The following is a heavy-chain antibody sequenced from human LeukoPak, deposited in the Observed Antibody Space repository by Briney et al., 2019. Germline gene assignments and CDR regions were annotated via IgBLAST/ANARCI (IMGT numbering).Heavy chain of an antibody. J-gene: IGHJ4*02. V-gene: IGHV3-30*04. D-gene: IGHD6-13*01. CDR3: ANFPTAGLDY. CDR1: GFTFSKYA. Sequence: GGSLRLSCVGSGFTFSKYAMHWVRQAPGKGLEWVAVISFDAKHKYYGDSVKGRFTISRDNSKNTLYLQMNSLRAEDTAVYYCANFPTAGLDYWGQGTLVTVSS. CDR2: ISFDAKHK.